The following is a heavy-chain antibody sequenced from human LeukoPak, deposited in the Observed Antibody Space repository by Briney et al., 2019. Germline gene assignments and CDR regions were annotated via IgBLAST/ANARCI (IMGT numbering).Heavy chain of an antibody. CDR1: GFSFSSYG. CDR3: AKSTTVVVKDY. CDR2: IRYGGSNK. V-gene: IGHV3-30*02. J-gene: IGHJ4*02. Sequence: GGSLRLSRAASGFSFSSYGMHWVRQAPGKGLEWVAFIRYGGSNKYYADSVKGRFTISRDNSKNTLYLQMNSLRAEDTAVYYCAKSTTVVVKDYWGQGTLVTVSS. D-gene: IGHD2-15*01.